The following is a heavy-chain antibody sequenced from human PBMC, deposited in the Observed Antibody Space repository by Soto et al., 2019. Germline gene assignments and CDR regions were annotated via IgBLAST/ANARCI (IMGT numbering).Heavy chain of an antibody. J-gene: IGHJ4*02. Sequence: QVQLVQSGAEVRTPGASVKVSCKASGYTFTSYDINWVRQATGQGPEWMGWMNPDSGTTGYVQKFQGRVTMTRNTAISTAYRELSSLRSEDTAVYYCARSVGGSNVNFDYWCQGTLVTVSS. V-gene: IGHV1-8*01. CDR1: GYTFTSYD. CDR3: ARSVGGSNVNFDY. D-gene: IGHD3-10*01. CDR2: MNPDSGTT.